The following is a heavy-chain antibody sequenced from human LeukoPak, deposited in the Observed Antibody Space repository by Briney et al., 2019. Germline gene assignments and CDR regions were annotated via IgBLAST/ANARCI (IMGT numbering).Heavy chain of an antibody. Sequence: PSETLSLTCTVSGDSISSSSSYWGWIRQPPGAGLEWIGSIYYSGSTNYNPSLKSRVTISVDTSKNQFSLKLSSVTAADTAVYYCARGSREYYFDYWGQGTLVTVSS. CDR3: ARGSREYYFDY. V-gene: IGHV4-39*07. D-gene: IGHD3-10*01. CDR2: IYYSGST. J-gene: IGHJ4*02. CDR1: GDSISSSSSY.